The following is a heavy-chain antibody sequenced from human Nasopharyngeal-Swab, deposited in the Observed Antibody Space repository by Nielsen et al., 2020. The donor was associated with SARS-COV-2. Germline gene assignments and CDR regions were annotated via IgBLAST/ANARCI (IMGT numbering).Heavy chain of an antibody. CDR1: GFTFSNYA. Sequence: GESLKISCAASGFTFSNYAMSWVRQAPGKGLEWVSTISGGGGITYYADSVKGRFTISRDNAKNSLYLQMNSLRAEDTAVYYCARDRSNWGSYYYYYRMDVWGQGTTVTVSS. V-gene: IGHV3-23*01. D-gene: IGHD7-27*01. CDR2: ISGGGGIT. CDR3: ARDRSNWGSYYYYYRMDV. J-gene: IGHJ6*02.